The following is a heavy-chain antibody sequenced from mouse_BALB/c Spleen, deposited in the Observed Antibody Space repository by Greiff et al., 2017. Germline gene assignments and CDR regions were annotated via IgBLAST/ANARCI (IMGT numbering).Heavy chain of an antibody. V-gene: IGHV1-80*01. CDR1: GYAFSSYW. Sequence: VKLVESGAELVRPGSSVKISCKASGYAFSSYWMNWVKQRPGQGLEWIGQIYPGDGDTNYNGKFKGKATLTADKSSSTAYMQLSSLTSEDSAVYFCARDGYYNYAMDYWGQGTSVTVSS. CDR3: ARDGYYNYAMDY. D-gene: IGHD2-3*01. J-gene: IGHJ4*01. CDR2: IYPGDGDT.